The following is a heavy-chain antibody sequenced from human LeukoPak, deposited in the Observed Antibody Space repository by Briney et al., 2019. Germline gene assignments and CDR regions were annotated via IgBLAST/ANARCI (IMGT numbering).Heavy chain of an antibody. D-gene: IGHD5-12*01. Sequence: GGSLRLSCAASGFTLSNYYMHWVRQPPGKGLVWVSRLINHDTTATYADSVKGRFTISRDNAKNTLYLQMNSLRADDTAVYYCARDTRGYISLLPWYFDLWGRGTLVTVSS. J-gene: IGHJ2*01. V-gene: IGHV3-74*01. CDR3: ARDTRGYISLLPWYFDL. CDR2: LINHDTTA. CDR1: GFTLSNYY.